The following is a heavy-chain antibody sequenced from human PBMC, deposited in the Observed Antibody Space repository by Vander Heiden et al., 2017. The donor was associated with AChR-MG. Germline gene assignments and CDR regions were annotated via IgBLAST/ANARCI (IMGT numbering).Heavy chain of an antibody. D-gene: IGHD3-3*01. J-gene: IGHJ4*02. CDR3: AKDLGDFWSGYRY. CDR1: GFPFSSYG. Sequence: QVQLVESGGGVVQPGGSLRLSCAPSGFPFSSYGMHWVRQAPGKGLEWVAFIRYDGSNKYYADSVKGRFTISRDNSKNTLYLQMNSLRAEDTAVYYCAKDLGDFWSGYRYWGQGTLVTVSS. CDR2: IRYDGSNK. V-gene: IGHV3-30*02.